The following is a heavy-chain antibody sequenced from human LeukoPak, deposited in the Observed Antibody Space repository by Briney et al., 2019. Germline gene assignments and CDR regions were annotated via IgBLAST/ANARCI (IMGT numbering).Heavy chain of an antibody. V-gene: IGHV4-61*02. CDR1: GGSISSGSYY. CDR3: ARDYYDSSGYYFDY. D-gene: IGHD3-22*01. J-gene: IGHJ4*02. Sequence: PSETLSLTCTVSGGSISSGSYYWSWIRPPAGKGLEWIGRIYTSGSTNYNPSLKSRVTISVDTSKNQFSLKLSSVTAADTAVYYCARDYYDSSGYYFDYWAREPWSPSPQ. CDR2: IYTSGST.